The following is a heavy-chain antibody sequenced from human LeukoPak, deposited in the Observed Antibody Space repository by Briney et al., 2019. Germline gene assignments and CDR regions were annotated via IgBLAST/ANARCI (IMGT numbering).Heavy chain of an antibody. CDR2: INPNTVGT. J-gene: IGHJ5*02. V-gene: IGHV1-2*02. D-gene: IGHD3-3*01. Sequence: GASVKVSCKASGYTFTGYYMHWVRQAPGQGLEWMGWINPNTVGTNYAQKFQGRVTMTRDTSISTAYMDQSRLRSDNSAVYYCAREFLGGWFDPWGQGTLVTVSS. CDR3: AREFLGGWFDP. CDR1: GYTFTGYY.